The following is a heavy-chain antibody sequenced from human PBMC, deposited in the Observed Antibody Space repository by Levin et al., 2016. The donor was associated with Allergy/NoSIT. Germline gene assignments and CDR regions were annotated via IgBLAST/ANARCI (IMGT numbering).Heavy chain of an antibody. V-gene: IGHV3-74*01. J-gene: IGHJ6*03. Sequence: GESLKISCAASGFTFNNYWMFWVRQAPGKGLVWVSRINNDGSTTNYADSVKGRFSISRDNAKNTVYLQMNSLRAEDTAVYYCARDGVRSYMDVWGKGTTVTVSS. CDR2: INNDGSTT. CDR3: ARDGVRSYMDV. CDR1: GFTFNNYW. D-gene: IGHD3-16*01.